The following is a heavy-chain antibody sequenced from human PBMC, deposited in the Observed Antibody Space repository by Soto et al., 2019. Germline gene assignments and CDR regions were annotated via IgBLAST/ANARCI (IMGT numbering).Heavy chain of an antibody. CDR2: IYYSGST. CDR3: AREGYNNQSKYRKWDAFDI. D-gene: IGHD3-9*01. J-gene: IGHJ3*02. V-gene: IGHV4-59*01. CDR1: GGSISSYY. Sequence: PSETLSLTCTVSGGSISSYYWSWIRQPPGNGLEWIGYIYYSGSTNYNPSLKSRVTISVDTSKTQFSLKLSSVSAADTAVYYSAREGYNNQSKYRKWDAFDISGQGTMVTVSS.